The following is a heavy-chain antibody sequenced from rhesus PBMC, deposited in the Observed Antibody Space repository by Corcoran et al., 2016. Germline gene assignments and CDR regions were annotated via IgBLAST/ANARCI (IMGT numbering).Heavy chain of an antibody. CDR3: ARVGYSSGWSFFES. J-gene: IGHJ4*01. D-gene: IGHD6S26*01. CDR2: IGGSIERT. Sequence: QVQLQESGPGLVMPSETLSLTCAVSGYSISSGYAWSWIRQPPEKGLECIGYIGGSIERTNYNPSLKRRVTMSKDTSKNQFSLKLKSVSAADTAVYYCARVGYSSGWSFFESWGQGVLVTVSS. CDR1: GYSISSGYA. V-gene: IGHV4-127*01.